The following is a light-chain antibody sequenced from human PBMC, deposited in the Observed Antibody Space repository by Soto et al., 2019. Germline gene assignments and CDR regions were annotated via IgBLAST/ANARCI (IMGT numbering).Light chain of an antibody. CDR3: QSYDSTLSARYV. V-gene: IGLV1-40*01. Sequence: QSVLTQPPSVSGAPGRRVTIPSPGRSSTMGADYDVHWYQQRPGTAPKLLIFGNINRPSGVPDRFSGSKSGTSASLAITGLQAEDEGDYYCQSYDSTLSARYVFGTGTKLTVL. J-gene: IGLJ1*01. CDR1: SSTMGADYD. CDR2: GNI.